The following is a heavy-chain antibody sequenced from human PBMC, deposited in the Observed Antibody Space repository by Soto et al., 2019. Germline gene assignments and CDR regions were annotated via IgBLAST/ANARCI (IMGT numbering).Heavy chain of an antibody. CDR3: ARAEYSSSIWFDP. V-gene: IGHV4-61*08. CDR1: GGSISSCGYY. D-gene: IGHD6-6*01. J-gene: IGHJ5*02. CDR2: IYYSGST. Sequence: SETLSLTCTVSGGSISSCGYYWSWIRRHPGKGLEWIGYIYYSGSTNYNPSLKSRVTISVDTSKNQFSLKLSSVTAADTAVYYCARAEYSSSIWFDPWGQGTLVTVSS.